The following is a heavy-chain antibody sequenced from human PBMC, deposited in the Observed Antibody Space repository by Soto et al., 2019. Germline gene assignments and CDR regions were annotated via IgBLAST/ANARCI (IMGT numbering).Heavy chain of an antibody. V-gene: IGHV1-69*04. D-gene: IGHD6-6*01. CDR1: GGTFSSYA. CDR2: IIPILGIA. J-gene: IGHJ5*02. Sequence: SVKVSCKASGGTFSSYAISWVRQAPGQGLEWMGRIIPILGIANYAQKFQGRVTITADKSTSTAYMELSSLRSEDTAVYYCARAEAAHGWFDPWGQGTLVTVS. CDR3: ARAEAAHGWFDP.